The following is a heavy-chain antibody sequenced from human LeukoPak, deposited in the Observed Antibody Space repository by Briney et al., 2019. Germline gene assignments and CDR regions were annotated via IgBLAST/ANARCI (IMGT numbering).Heavy chain of an antibody. V-gene: IGHV1-2*02. CDR3: ARGMLTYYYDSSGSDY. J-gene: IGHJ4*02. D-gene: IGHD3-22*01. Sequence: ASVKVSCKASVYTFTGYYMQCVRQAPGQGLEWMGWINPNSGGTNYAQKFQGRVTMTRDTSISTAYMELSRLRSDDTAVYYCARGMLTYYYDSSGSDYWGQGTLVTVSS. CDR1: VYTFTGYY. CDR2: INPNSGGT.